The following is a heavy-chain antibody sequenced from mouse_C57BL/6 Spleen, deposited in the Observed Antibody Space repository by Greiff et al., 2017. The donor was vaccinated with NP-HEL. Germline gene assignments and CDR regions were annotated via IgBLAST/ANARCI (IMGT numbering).Heavy chain of an antibody. CDR1: GYTFTSYW. Sequence: QVQLQQPGAELVRPGTSVKLSCKASGYTFTSYWMHWVKQRPGQGLEWIGVIDPSDSYTNYNQKFKGKATLTVDTSSSTAYMQLSSLTSEDSAVYYCARGSYGSSHYYAMDYWGQGTSVTVSS. D-gene: IGHD1-1*01. J-gene: IGHJ4*01. V-gene: IGHV1-59*01. CDR3: ARGSYGSSHYYAMDY. CDR2: IDPSDSYT.